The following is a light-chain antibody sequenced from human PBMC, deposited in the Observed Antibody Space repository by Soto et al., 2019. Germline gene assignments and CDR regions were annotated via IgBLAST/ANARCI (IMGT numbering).Light chain of an antibody. Sequence: EVVLTQSPVTLSLSPGERATLSCRASQSVSSPYLAWYQQKPGQPPRLLIYGASSRATDIPDRFIGSGSGTEFTLTIARLAPEDFAMYYCQQYGSSPFTLGPGTKVHI. CDR2: GAS. V-gene: IGKV3-20*01. CDR3: QQYGSSPFT. CDR1: QSVSSPY. J-gene: IGKJ3*01.